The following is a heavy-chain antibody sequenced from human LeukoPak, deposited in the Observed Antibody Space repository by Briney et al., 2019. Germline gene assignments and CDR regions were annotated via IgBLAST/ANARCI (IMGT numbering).Heavy chain of an antibody. CDR2: INHSGST. J-gene: IGHJ4*02. Sequence: PSETLSLTCAVYGGSFSGYYWSWIRQPPGKGLEWIGEINHSGSTNYNPSLKSRVTISVDTSKNQFSLKLSSVTAADTAVYYCARATRRMVRGVIITPYDYSGQGTLVTVSS. D-gene: IGHD3-10*01. V-gene: IGHV4-34*01. CDR1: GGSFSGYY. CDR3: ARATRRMVRGVIITPYDY.